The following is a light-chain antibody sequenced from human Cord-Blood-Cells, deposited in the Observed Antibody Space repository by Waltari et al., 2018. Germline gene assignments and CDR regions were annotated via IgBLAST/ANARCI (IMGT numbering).Light chain of an antibody. J-gene: IGLJ3*02. CDR1: SSDVGGYNY. CDR3: CSYAGSYTWV. V-gene: IGLV2-11*01. CDR2: DVS. Sequence: QSALTQPRSVSGSPGQSVTISCTGTSSDVGGYNYVSWYQQHPGKAPHLMIYDVSKRPSGVTVRFCGSKAGNAASLTISGLQAEDEADYYCCSYAGSYTWVFGGGTKLTVL.